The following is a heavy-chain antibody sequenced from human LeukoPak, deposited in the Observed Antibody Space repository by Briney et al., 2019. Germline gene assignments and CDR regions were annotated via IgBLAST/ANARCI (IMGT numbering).Heavy chain of an antibody. CDR2: IIPIFGTA. CDR3: ASSPVTWIQLWFGY. CDR1: GGTFSSYT. J-gene: IGHJ4*02. D-gene: IGHD5-18*01. V-gene: IGHV1-69*01. Sequence: SVKVSCKASGGTFSSYTISWVRQAPGQGLEWMGGIIPIFGTANYAQKFQGRVTITADESTSTAYMELSSLRSEDTAVYYCASSPVTWIQLWFGYWGQGTLVTVSS.